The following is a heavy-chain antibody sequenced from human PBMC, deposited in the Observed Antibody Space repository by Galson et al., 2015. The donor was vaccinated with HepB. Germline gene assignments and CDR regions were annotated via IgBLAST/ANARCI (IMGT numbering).Heavy chain of an antibody. J-gene: IGHJ6*02. V-gene: IGHV1-8*01. CDR2: MNPNSGNT. Sequence: SVKVSCKASGYTFTSYDINWVRQATGQGLEWMGWMNPNSGNTGYAQKFQGRVTMTRNTSISTAYMELSSLRSEDTAVYYCARDMNYDFWSGYLSRRFYYGMDVWGQGTTVTVSS. CDR3: ARDMNYDFWSGYLSRRFYYGMDV. CDR1: GYTFTSYD. D-gene: IGHD3-3*01.